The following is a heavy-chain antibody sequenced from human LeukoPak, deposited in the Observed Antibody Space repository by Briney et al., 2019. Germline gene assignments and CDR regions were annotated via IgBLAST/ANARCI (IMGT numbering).Heavy chain of an antibody. CDR1: GGTFSSYA. D-gene: IGHD6-13*01. J-gene: IGHJ5*02. CDR3: ARVYSSSWYRPIGWFDP. CDR2: INTNTGNP. V-gene: IGHV7-4-1*02. Sequence: GASVTVSCKASGGTFSSYAISWVRQAPGQGLEWMGGINTNTGNPTYAQGFTGRFVFSLDTSVSTAYLQISSLKAEDTAVYYCARVYSSSWYRPIGWFDPWGQGTLVTVSS.